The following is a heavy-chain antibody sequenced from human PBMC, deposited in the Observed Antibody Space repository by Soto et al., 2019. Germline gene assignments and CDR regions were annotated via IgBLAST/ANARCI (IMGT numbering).Heavy chain of an antibody. V-gene: IGHV3-21*01. CDR2: ISSNSAYI. Sequence: GGSLRLSCAASGFTFSSYAMSWVRQAPGKGLEWVSTISSNSAYIYYTDALRGRFTISRDNAKNSLHLQMNSLRAEDTAVYYCTRDASRDSSARGWFDPWGPGTLVTVSS. CDR1: GFTFSSYA. J-gene: IGHJ5*02. CDR3: TRDASRDSSARGWFDP. D-gene: IGHD6-13*01.